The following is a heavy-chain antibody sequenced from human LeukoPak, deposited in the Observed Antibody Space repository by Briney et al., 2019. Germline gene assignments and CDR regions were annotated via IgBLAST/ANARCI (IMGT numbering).Heavy chain of an antibody. CDR3: ARDLPPGLWFGESPGGFDY. J-gene: IGHJ4*02. V-gene: IGHV1-2*02. Sequence: GASVKVSCKASGYTFTGYYMHWVRQAPGQGLEWMGWINPNSGGTNYAQKFQGRVTMTRDTSISTAYMELSRLRSDDTAVYYCARDLPPGLWFGESPGGFDYWGQGTLITVSS. CDR1: GYTFTGYY. CDR2: INPNSGGT. D-gene: IGHD3-10*01.